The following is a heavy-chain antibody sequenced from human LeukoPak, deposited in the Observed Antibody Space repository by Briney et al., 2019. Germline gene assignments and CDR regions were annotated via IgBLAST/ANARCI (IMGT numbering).Heavy chain of an antibody. V-gene: IGHV1-69*13. CDR3: ARAEDIVATKYSVGAFDI. CDR2: IIPIFGTA. Sequence: SVKVSCKASGGTFSSYAISRVRQAPGQGLEWMGGIIPIFGTANYAQKFQGRVTITADESTSTAYMELSSLRSEDTAVYYCARAEDIVATKYSVGAFDIWGQGTMVTVSS. D-gene: IGHD5-12*01. CDR1: GGTFSSYA. J-gene: IGHJ3*02.